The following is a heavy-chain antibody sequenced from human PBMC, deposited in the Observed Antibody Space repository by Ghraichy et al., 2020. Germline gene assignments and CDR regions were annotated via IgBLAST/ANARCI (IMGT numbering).Heavy chain of an antibody. CDR3: TKDPGTAVAGTKNYYGMDV. CDR1: GSTFSNYG. J-gene: IGHJ6*02. Sequence: GESLNISCAASGSTFSNYGMHWVRQAPGKGLEWVAIISYDGINKYYADSVKGRFTISRDNSKNRLYLQMNSLRPDDTAVYYCTKDPGTAVAGTKNYYGMDVWGQGTTVTVSS. V-gene: IGHV3-30*18. CDR2: ISYDGINK. D-gene: IGHD6-19*01.